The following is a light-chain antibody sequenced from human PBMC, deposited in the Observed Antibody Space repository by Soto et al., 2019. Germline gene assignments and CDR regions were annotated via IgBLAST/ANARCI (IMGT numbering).Light chain of an antibody. CDR2: KAS. V-gene: IGKV1-5*03. CDR3: QQYNDHWT. CDR1: QSISSW. Sequence: DIQMTQSPSTLSASVGDRVTITCRASQSISSWLAWYQQKPGKAPKLLIYKASTLQREVPSRFSGSGSGTEFTLAISSLQPDDSATYYCQQYNDHWTFGQGTKVEIK. J-gene: IGKJ1*01.